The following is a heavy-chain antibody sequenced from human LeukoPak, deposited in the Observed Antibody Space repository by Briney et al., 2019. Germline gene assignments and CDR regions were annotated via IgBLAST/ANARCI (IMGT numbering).Heavy chain of an antibody. J-gene: IGHJ4*02. D-gene: IGHD3-10*01. CDR3: ASRSTFGVRGPTGTSRYFDY. Sequence: SQTLSLTCAISGDSVSSNSAAWNWIRQSPSRGLEWLGRTYYRSKWYNDYAVSVKSRITINPDTSKNQFSLQLNSVTAADTAVYYCASRSTFGVRGPTGTSRYFDYWGQGTLVTVSS. CDR1: GDSVSSNSAA. CDR2: TYYRSKWYN. V-gene: IGHV6-1*01.